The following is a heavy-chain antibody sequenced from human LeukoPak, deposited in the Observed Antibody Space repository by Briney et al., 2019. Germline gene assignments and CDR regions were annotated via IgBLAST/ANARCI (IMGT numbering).Heavy chain of an antibody. CDR3: ARNSPRITPYLVDY. J-gene: IGHJ4*02. CDR1: GYTFTSYG. V-gene: IGHV1-18*04. Sequence: ASVKVSCKASGYTFTSYGISWVRQAPGQGLEWMGWISAYNGNTNYAQKLQGRVTMTTDTSTSTAYMELRSLRSDDTAVYYYARNSPRITPYLVDYWGQGTLVTVSS. CDR2: ISAYNGNT. D-gene: IGHD5-12*01.